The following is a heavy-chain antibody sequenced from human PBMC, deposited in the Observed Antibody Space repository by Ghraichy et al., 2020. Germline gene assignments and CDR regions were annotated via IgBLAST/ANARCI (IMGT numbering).Heavy chain of an antibody. D-gene: IGHD3-16*01. CDR3: ARGDLGGIGTHRYYYYYYGMDV. J-gene: IGHJ6*02. CDR1: GGSFSGYY. Sequence: SETLSLTCAVYGGSFSGYYWSWIRQPPGKGLEWIGEINHSGSTNYNPSLKSRVTISVDTSKNQFSLKLSSVTAADTAVYYCARGDLGGIGTHRYYYYYYGMDVWGQGTTVTVSS. CDR2: INHSGST. V-gene: IGHV4-34*01.